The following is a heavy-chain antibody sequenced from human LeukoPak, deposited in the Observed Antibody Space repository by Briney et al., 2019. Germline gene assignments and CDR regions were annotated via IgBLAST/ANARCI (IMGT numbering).Heavy chain of an antibody. D-gene: IGHD3-22*01. CDR2: IYYSGST. Sequence: SQTLSLTCTVSGGSISSGGYYWSWIRQHPGKGLEWIGYIYYSGSTYYNPSLKSRVTISVGTSKNQFSLKLSSVTAADTAVYYCARGSLTYYDSSGYYYRAFDIWGQGTMVTVSS. CDR3: ARGSLTYYDSSGYYYRAFDI. CDR1: GGSISSGGYY. J-gene: IGHJ3*02. V-gene: IGHV4-31*03.